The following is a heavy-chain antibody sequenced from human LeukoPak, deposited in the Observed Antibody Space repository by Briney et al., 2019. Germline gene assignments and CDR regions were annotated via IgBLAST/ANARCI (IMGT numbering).Heavy chain of an antibody. CDR2: ISSSSSYI. V-gene: IGHV3-21*01. CDR3: ARGRSTYDSSGFLDDFDY. Sequence: GGSLRLSCAASGFTFSSYAMTWVRQAPGKGLEWVSSISSSSSYIYYADSVKGRFTISRDNAKNSLYLQMNSLRAEDTAVYYCARGRSTYDSSGFLDDFDYWGQGTLVTVSS. J-gene: IGHJ4*02. CDR1: GFTFSSYA. D-gene: IGHD3-22*01.